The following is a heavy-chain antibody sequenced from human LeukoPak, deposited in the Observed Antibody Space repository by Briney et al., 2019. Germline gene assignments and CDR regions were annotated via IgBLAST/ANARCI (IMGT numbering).Heavy chain of an antibody. CDR2: INPNSGGT. V-gene: IGHV1-2*02. J-gene: IGHJ4*02. D-gene: IGHD6-19*01. CDR1: GYTFTDYY. CDR3: ARNIQEQWLVQAY. Sequence: GASVKVSCKASGYTFTDYYMHWVRQAPGQGLEWMGWINPNSGGTNYAQKFQGRVTMTRDTSISTAYMEVSRLRSDDTATYYCARNIQEQWLVQAYWGQGTLVTVSS.